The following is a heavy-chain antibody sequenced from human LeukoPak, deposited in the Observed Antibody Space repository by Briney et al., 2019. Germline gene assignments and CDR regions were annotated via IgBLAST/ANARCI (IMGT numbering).Heavy chain of an antibody. J-gene: IGHJ4*02. CDR1: GGSISSTTQY. V-gene: IGHV4-39*01. D-gene: IGHD5-12*01. CDR2: MDYSGYT. Sequence: SETLSLTCTVSGGSISSTTQYWSWIRQPPGKGLEWIGSMDYSGYTYYNPSLKSRVSISVDTSKNQFSLKLTSVTAADTAVYYCARGSRGYSGYALFYWGQGTLVTVSS. CDR3: ARGSRGYSGYALFY.